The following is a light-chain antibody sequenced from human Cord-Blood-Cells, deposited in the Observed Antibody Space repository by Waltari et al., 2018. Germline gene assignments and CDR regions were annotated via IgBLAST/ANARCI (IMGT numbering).Light chain of an antibody. V-gene: IGLV2-23*01. J-gene: IGLJ2*01. CDR3: CSYAGSSTL. CDR1: SSDVGSYNL. CDR2: EGS. Sequence: QSALTQPASVSGSPGPSITISCTGTSSDVGSYNLVSWYQQHPGNAPKLMIYEGSKRPSGVSTRVSGSKSGNTASLTISGLQAEHEADYYCCSYAGSSTLFGGGTKLTVL.